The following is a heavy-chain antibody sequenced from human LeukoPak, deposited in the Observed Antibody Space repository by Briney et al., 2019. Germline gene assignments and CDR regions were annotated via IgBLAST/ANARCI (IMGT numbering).Heavy chain of an antibody. CDR3: TTVGTTSPIAEEYFDY. J-gene: IGHJ4*02. V-gene: IGHV3-15*01. Sequence: GGSLRLSCAASGFTFDNAWMNWVRQAPGKGLEWVGRVKSKTDGGTTDYAAPVKGRFTISRDDSENTLFLQLNSVKTEDTALYYCTTVGTTSPIAEEYFDYWGQGTLVTVSS. CDR1: GFTFDNAW. CDR2: VKSKTDGGTT. D-gene: IGHD1-26*01.